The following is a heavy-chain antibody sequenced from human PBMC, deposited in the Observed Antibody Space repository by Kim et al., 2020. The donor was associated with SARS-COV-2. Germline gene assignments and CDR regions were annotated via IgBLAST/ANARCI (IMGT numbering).Heavy chain of an antibody. CDR3: ARDDVPYSSSWYWRRPNAFDI. J-gene: IGHJ3*02. CDR1: GFTFSSYG. V-gene: IGHV3-33*01. CDR2: IWYDGSNK. Sequence: GGSLRLSCAASGFTFSSYGMHWVRQAPGKGLEWVAVIWYDGSNKYYADSVKGRFTISRDNSKNTLYLQMNSLRAEDTAVYYCARDDVPYSSSWYWRRPNAFDIWGQGTMVTVSS. D-gene: IGHD6-13*01.